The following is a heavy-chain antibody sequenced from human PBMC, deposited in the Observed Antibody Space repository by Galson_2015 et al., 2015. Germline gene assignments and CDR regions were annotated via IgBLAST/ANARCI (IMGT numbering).Heavy chain of an antibody. D-gene: IGHD5-24*01. CDR3: ARDLGVMATIQGGGYYGMDV. V-gene: IGHV3-30-3*01. Sequence: PLRLSCAASGFSFSSYAMHWVRQAPGKGLEWVAVMSYDGSNKYYADSVKGRFTISRDNTKNTLYLQMTSLRAEDTAVYYCARDLGVMATIQGGGYYGMDVWGQGTTVTVSS. CDR1: GFSFSSYA. J-gene: IGHJ6*02. CDR2: MSYDGSNK.